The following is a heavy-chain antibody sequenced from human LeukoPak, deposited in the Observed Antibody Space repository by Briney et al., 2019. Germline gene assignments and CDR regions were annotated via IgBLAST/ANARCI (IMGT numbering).Heavy chain of an antibody. CDR1: GYTFTSYG. CDR3: ASHNCNYQGNAFDI. D-gene: IGHD1-7*01. Sequence: ASVKVSCKASGYTFTSYGISRVRQAPGQGLEWMGWISAYNGNTNYAQKLQGRVTMTTDTSTSTAYMELRSLRSDDTAVYYCASHNCNYQGNAFDIWGQGTMVTVSS. J-gene: IGHJ3*02. CDR2: ISAYNGNT. V-gene: IGHV1-18*01.